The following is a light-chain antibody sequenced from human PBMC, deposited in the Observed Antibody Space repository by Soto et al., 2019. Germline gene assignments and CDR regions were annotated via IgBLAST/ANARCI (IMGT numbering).Light chain of an antibody. CDR3: QHADSFPLIN. Sequence: DIQMTQCPSSLSAPVGYIVTITCRSSQSISSYLNWYQQKPGKAPKLLIYAASSLQSGVPSRFSGSGSGTDYTLTISSLQPEDFATYYCQHADSFPLINFGQGTRLEIK. CDR1: QSISSY. J-gene: IGKJ5*01. V-gene: IGKV1-39*01. CDR2: AAS.